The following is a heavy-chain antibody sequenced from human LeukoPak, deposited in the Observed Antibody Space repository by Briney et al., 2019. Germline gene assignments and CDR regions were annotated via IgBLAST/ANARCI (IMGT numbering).Heavy chain of an antibody. CDR3: ARERDKYGDYDWFDP. V-gene: IGHV4-38-2*02. CDR2: ISSDGKT. Sequence: PSETLSLTCNVSGYSISSGYFWGWVRQPPGKGLEWIGSISSDGKTYYNPPLKSRVTMSVDTSKNQFSLRLNSVTAADTAVYYCARERDKYGDYDWFDPWGQGTLVTVSS. D-gene: IGHD4-17*01. J-gene: IGHJ5*02. CDR1: GYSISSGYF.